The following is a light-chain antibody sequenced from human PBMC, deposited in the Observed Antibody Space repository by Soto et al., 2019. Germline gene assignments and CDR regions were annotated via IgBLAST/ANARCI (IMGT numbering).Light chain of an antibody. CDR2: GAS. CDR1: QSVSRR. V-gene: IGKV3-20*01. CDR3: RQYGRSLGFA. Sequence: EVVLTQSPGTLSLSPGGRATLSCRASQSVSRRLAWYQQRPGQSPRLLISGASMRASGVPVRFIGSGSGTDFTLTITRLEPEDFAVYYCRQYGRSLGFAFGGGTKVEIK. J-gene: IGKJ4*01.